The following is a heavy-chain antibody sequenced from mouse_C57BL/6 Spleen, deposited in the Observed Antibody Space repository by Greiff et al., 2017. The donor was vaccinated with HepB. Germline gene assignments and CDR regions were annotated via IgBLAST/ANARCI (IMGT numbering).Heavy chain of an antibody. CDR2: IHPNSGST. CDR1: GYTFTSYW. V-gene: IGHV1-64*01. Sequence: QVQLQQSGAELVKPGASVKLSCKASGYTFTSYWMHWVKQRPGQGLEWIGMIHPNSGSTNYNEKFRSKATLTVDKTSSTAYMQLSGLTSEDSAVLYCAIYHRNAMDYWGQGTSVNVSS. J-gene: IGHJ4*01. CDR3: AIYHRNAMDY.